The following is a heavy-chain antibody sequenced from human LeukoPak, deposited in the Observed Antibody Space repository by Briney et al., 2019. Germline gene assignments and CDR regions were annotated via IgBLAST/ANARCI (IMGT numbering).Heavy chain of an antibody. J-gene: IGHJ4*02. Sequence: GGSLRLSCAASGFTFSSYSMNWVRQAPGKGLEWVSSISSSSSYIYYADSVKGRFTISRDNAKNSLYLQMNSLRAEDTAVYYCARYRRELLIGGAFDYWGQGTLVTVSS. D-gene: IGHD1-26*01. V-gene: IGHV3-21*01. CDR1: GFTFSSYS. CDR3: ARYRRELLIGGAFDY. CDR2: ISSSSSYI.